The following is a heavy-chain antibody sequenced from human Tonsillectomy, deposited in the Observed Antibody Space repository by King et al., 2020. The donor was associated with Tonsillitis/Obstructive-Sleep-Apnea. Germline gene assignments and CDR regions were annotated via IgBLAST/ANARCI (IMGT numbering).Heavy chain of an antibody. Sequence: LQLQESGPGLVKPSETLSLTCTVSGGSISSSSYYWGWIRQPPGKGLEWIGSIYYSGSTYNNPSLKSRVTISVDTSKNQFSLKLSSVTAADTAVYYCARGLKNLVILTGYYHFFDYWGQGTLVTVSS. CDR2: IYYSGST. D-gene: IGHD3-9*01. J-gene: IGHJ4*02. CDR3: ARGLKNLVILTGYYHFFDY. V-gene: IGHV4-39*01. CDR1: GGSISSSSYY.